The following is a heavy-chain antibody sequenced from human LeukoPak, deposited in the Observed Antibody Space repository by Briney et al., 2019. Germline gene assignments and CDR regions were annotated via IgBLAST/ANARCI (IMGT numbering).Heavy chain of an antibody. Sequence: PGGSLRLSCAASGFTFSSYWMLWVRQAPGKGLVWVSRVNSDGTDIHYEDSVKGRFTVSRDNAKNTLYLQMNSLRAEDTAVYYCAKGSSGYTTDAFDIWGQGTMVTVSS. CDR1: GFTFSSYW. V-gene: IGHV3-74*01. CDR3: AKGSSGYTTDAFDI. J-gene: IGHJ3*02. D-gene: IGHD3-22*01. CDR2: VNSDGTDI.